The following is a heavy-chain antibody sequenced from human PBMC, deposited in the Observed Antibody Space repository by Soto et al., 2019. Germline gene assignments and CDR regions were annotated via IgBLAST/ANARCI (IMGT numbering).Heavy chain of an antibody. D-gene: IGHD3-22*01. CDR2: IYYSGST. J-gene: IGHJ5*02. CDR3: ARVSGVVITPLFDP. V-gene: IGHV4-30-4*01. Sequence: QVQLQESGAGLVKPSQTLSLTCTVSGDSISSGDYYWSWIRQPPGKGLEWIGYIYYSGSTYYNPSLKSRVTISVDTSKNQFSLKLSSVTAADTAVYYCARVSGVVITPLFDPWGQGTLVTVSS. CDR1: GDSISSGDYY.